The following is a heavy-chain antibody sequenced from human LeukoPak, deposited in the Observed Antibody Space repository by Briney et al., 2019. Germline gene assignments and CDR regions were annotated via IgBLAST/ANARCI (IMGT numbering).Heavy chain of an antibody. Sequence: SETLSLTCAVYGGSFSGYYWSWVRQPPGKGLEWIGEINHSGSTNYNPSLKSRVTISVDTSKNQFSLKLSSVTAADTAVYYCARNIVVVPAAMVWYYYYYMDVWGKGTTVTISS. D-gene: IGHD2-2*01. V-gene: IGHV4-34*01. CDR2: INHSGST. CDR3: ARNIVVVPAAMVWYYYYYMDV. CDR1: GGSFSGYY. J-gene: IGHJ6*03.